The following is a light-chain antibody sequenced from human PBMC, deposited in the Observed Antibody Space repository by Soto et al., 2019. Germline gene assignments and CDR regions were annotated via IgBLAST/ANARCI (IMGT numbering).Light chain of an antibody. J-gene: IGLJ1*01. CDR1: SNDVGGYNY. CDR3: CSYAGSNTFA. V-gene: IGLV2-11*01. Sequence: QSALTQPRSVSGSPGQSVTISCTGTSNDVGGYNYVSWYQQHPGKAPKLMIYDVSKWPSGVPDRFSGSKSGNTASLTISGLQAEDEADYYCCSYAGSNTFAFGTGTKVTVL. CDR2: DVS.